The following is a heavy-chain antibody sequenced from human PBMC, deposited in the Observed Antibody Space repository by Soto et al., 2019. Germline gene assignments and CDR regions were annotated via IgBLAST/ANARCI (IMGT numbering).Heavy chain of an antibody. CDR2: IYPGDSDT. J-gene: IGHJ5*02. V-gene: IGHV5-51*01. CDR1: GYSFTSYW. CDR3: ARLGLLYDFRSGTTRGLDP. Sequence: GESLKISCKGSGYSFTSYWIGWVRQMPGKGLEWMGIIYPGDSDTRYSPSFQGQVTISADKSISTAYLQWSSLKASDTAMYYCARLGLLYDFRSGTTRGLDPCGQGPLVTVYS. D-gene: IGHD3-3*01.